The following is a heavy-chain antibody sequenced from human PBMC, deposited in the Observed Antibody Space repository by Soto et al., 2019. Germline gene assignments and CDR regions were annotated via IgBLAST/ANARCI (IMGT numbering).Heavy chain of an antibody. J-gene: IGHJ4*02. D-gene: IGHD6-19*01. Sequence: GGSLRLSCAASGFTVSSNYMSWVRQAPGKGLEWVSAISGSGGSTYYADSVKGRFTISRDNSKNTLYLQMNSLRAEDTAVYYCAKRAVAGSIDYWGQGTLVTVSS. CDR2: ISGSGGST. V-gene: IGHV3-23*01. CDR3: AKRAVAGSIDY. CDR1: GFTVSSNY.